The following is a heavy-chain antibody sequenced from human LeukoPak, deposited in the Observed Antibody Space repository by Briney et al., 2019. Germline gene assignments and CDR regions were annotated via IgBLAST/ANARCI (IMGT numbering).Heavy chain of an antibody. V-gene: IGHV4-39*07. J-gene: IGHJ4*02. D-gene: IGHD6-19*01. CDR3: ARDGSGWYDY. Sequence: SETLSLTCTVSGGSNSSRNYYWGWIRQPPGKGLEWIGTIYYSGSTYYNPSLKSRVTISIDTSKNQFSLKLRSVTAADTAMYYCARDGSGWYDYWGQGTLVTVSS. CDR2: IYYSGST. CDR1: GGSNSSRNYY.